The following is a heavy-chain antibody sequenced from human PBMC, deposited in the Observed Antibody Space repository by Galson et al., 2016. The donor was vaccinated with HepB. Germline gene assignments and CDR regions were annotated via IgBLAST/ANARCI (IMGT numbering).Heavy chain of an antibody. CDR1: GGTFSSYA. D-gene: IGHD3-10*01. Sequence: SVKVSCKASGGTFSSYAINWMRQAPGQGLEWMGGIIPMFGRANYAQRFQGKVTITADESTGNAYMEMSSLRSDDTAVYYCARVDYYGSGTHYYFDYWGQGTLVTVSS. CDR3: ARVDYYGSGTHYYFDY. J-gene: IGHJ4*02. V-gene: IGHV1-69*13. CDR2: IIPMFGRA.